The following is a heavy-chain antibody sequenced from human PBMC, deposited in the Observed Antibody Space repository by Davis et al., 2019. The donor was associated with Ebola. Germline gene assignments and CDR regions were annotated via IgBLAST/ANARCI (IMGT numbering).Heavy chain of an antibody. CDR1: GYTFTGYY. Sequence: ASVKVSCKASGYTFTGYYMHWVRQAPGQGLEWMGRINPNSGGTNYAQKFQGRVTMTRDTSISTAYMELSRLRSDDTAVYYCARAGDLYDYVWGSNAIDYWGQGTLVTVSS. D-gene: IGHD3-16*01. CDR2: INPNSGGT. V-gene: IGHV1-2*06. CDR3: ARAGDLYDYVWGSNAIDY. J-gene: IGHJ4*02.